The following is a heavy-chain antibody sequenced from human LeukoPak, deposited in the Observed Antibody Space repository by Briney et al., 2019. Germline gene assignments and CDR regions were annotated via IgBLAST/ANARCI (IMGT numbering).Heavy chain of an antibody. CDR3: AGGRNQLSSMYYYYYMDV. J-gene: IGHJ6*03. Sequence: SETLSLTCAVYGGSFSGYYWSWIRQPPGKGLEWIGEINHSGSTNYNPSLKSRVTISVDTSKNQFSLKLSSVTAADTAVYYCAGGRNQLSSMYYYYYMDVWGKGTTVTVSS. CDR2: INHSGST. CDR1: GGSFSGYY. D-gene: IGHD2-2*01. V-gene: IGHV4-34*01.